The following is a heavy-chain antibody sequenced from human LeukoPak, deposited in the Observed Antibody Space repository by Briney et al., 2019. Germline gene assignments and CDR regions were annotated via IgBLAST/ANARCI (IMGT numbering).Heavy chain of an antibody. V-gene: IGHV3-7*01. CDR1: GFTFSDYY. CDR2: IKPDGSEK. CDR3: ARGHWGMDV. D-gene: IGHD3-16*01. J-gene: IGHJ6*02. Sequence: GGSLRLSCTASGFTFSDYYMSWIRQAPGKGLEWVANIKPDGSEKFYVDSVKGRFTISRDNAKSSLQMDSLRVDDTAVYYCARGHWGMDVWGQGTTVTVSS.